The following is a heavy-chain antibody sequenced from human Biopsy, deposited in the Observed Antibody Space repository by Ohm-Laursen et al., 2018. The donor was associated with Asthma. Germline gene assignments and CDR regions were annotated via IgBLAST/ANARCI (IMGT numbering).Heavy chain of an antibody. Sequence: SLRLSCAASGFTFHNYVMHWVRQAPGKGLEWVAGIFFDGSNKYYADSVKGRFTISGDNSKDTLYLQVNSLRGDDTAVYYCARGKTWGRSYYFDYWGQGTLVTVSS. CDR2: IFFDGSNK. J-gene: IGHJ4*02. V-gene: IGHV3-30-3*01. CDR1: GFTFHNYV. D-gene: IGHD6-6*01. CDR3: ARGKTWGRSYYFDY.